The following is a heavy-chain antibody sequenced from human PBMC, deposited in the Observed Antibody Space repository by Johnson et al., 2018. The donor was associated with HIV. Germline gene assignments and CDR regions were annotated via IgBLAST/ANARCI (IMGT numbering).Heavy chain of an antibody. V-gene: IGHV3-30*04. CDR1: GFTLSSYP. D-gene: IGHD3-10*01. CDR3: AKDDQNYYGSGSYYDAFDI. J-gene: IGHJ3*02. CDR2: ISFDGSKK. Sequence: QVQLVESGGGVVQPWRSLRLSCAASGFTLSSYPMHWVRQAPGKGLEWVAVISFDGSKKYYADSVKGRFTISRDNSKNTLYLQMNSLRAEDTAVYYCAKDDQNYYGSGSYYDAFDIWGQGTMVTVSS.